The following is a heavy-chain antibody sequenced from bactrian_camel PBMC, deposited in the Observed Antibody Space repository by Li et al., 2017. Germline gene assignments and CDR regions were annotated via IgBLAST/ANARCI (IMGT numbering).Heavy chain of an antibody. J-gene: IGHJ4*01. CDR1: GYTGRRIA. D-gene: IGHD1*01. Sequence: VQLVESGGGSVQAGGSLRLSCLVPGYTGRRIAWFRQAAGMEREPVAALNSGRAGSPWYVDSVKGRFAISRDDRENALFLQMNSLKPEDTVVYYCAADPYRDACRALNAAIFDYWGQGTQVTVS. CDR2: LNSGRAGSP. CDR3: AADPYRDACRALNAAIFDY. V-gene: IGHV3S31*01.